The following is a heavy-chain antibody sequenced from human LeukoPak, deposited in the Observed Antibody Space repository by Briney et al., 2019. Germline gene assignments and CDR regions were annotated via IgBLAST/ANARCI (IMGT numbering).Heavy chain of an antibody. J-gene: IGHJ5*02. CDR3: ARVRATKIVAENWFDP. V-gene: IGHV4-39*07. D-gene: IGHD5-12*01. CDR1: GGSISSNSYY. CDR2: IYYSGST. Sequence: SETLSLTCAVSGGSISSNSYYWGWIRQPPGKGLEWIGSIYYSGSTYYNPSLKSRVTISVDTSKNQFSLKLSSVTAADTAVYYCARVRATKIVAENWFDPWGQGTLVTVSS.